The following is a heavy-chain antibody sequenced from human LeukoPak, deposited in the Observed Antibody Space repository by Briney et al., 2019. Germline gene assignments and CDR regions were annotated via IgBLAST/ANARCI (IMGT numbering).Heavy chain of an antibody. D-gene: IGHD3-9*01. Sequence: GGSLRLSCAASGFTFTSYDMTWVRQAPGRGLEWVSSIRPGGENTYYGDSVKGRFTISRDNSKNTLYLQMNSLRAEDRAVYYCAKDKILRYFDWLFDLDYWGQGTLVTVSS. CDR3: AKDKILRYFDWLFDLDY. CDR2: IRPGGENT. V-gene: IGHV3-23*01. CDR1: GFTFTSYD. J-gene: IGHJ4*02.